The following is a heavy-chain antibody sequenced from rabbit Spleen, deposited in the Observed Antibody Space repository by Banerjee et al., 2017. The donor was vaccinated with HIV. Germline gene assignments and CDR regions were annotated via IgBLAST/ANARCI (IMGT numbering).Heavy chain of an antibody. J-gene: IGHJ6*01. CDR2: IYSGRSGYT. V-gene: IGHV1S40*01. Sequence: QSLEESGGGLVQPEGSLTLTCTASGFSFSSRYYMCWVRQAPGKGLEWIGCIYSGRSGYTYYATWATGRFTISKTSSTTVTLQVTSLTAADTATYFCARDTASSFSSYGMDLWGPGTLVTVS. CDR1: GFSFSSRYY. CDR3: ARDTASSFSSYGMDL. D-gene: IGHD8-1*01.